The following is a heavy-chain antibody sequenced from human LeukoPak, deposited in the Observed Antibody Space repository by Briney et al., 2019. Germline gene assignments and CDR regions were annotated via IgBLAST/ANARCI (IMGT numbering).Heavy chain of an antibody. Sequence: GGSLRLSCAASGFTFDEYGMSWVRHVPGKVLEWVSGINWNGGSTVYADCVKGRFTISRDNSKNSLYLQMNSLRAEDTALYYCAKDVRAVAGTWSHMDVWGKGTTVTVSS. CDR3: AKDVRAVAGTWSHMDV. CDR2: INWNGGST. D-gene: IGHD6-19*01. V-gene: IGHV3-20*04. J-gene: IGHJ6*03. CDR1: GFTFDEYG.